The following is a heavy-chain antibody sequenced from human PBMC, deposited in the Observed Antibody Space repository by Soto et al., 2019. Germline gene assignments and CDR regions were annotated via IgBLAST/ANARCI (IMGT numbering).Heavy chain of an antibody. V-gene: IGHV3-23*01. CDR2: TSGSGGST. CDR1: GFTFSIYA. Sequence: GGALRLSCAASGFTFSIYAMSWVRQAPGKGLEWVSATSGSGGSTYYADSVKGRFTISRDNSKNTLYLQMNSLRAEDTAVYYCAKDRSSYGSGGQEYYYYGMDVWGQGTTVTVSS. D-gene: IGHD3-10*01. CDR3: AKDRSSYGSGGQEYYYYGMDV. J-gene: IGHJ6*01.